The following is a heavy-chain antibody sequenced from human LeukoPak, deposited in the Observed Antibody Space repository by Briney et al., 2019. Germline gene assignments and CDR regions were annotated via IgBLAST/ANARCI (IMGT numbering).Heavy chain of an antibody. Sequence: SETLSLTCAVYGGSFSGYYWSWIRQPPGKGLEWIGYIYYSGSTNYNPSLKSRVTISVDTSKNQFSLKLSSVTAADTAVYYCAREIISGAFDIWGQGTMVTVSS. CDR1: GGSFSGYY. J-gene: IGHJ3*02. V-gene: IGHV4-59*01. CDR2: IYYSGST. D-gene: IGHD2/OR15-2a*01. CDR3: AREIISGAFDI.